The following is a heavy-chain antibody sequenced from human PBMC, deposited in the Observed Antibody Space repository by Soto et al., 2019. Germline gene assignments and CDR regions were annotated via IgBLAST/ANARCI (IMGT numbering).Heavy chain of an antibody. D-gene: IGHD3-10*01. CDR3: ATRSGGGGAFDI. CDR1: GFTFSNYE. Sequence: EVPLVESGGDLVPPGGSLRLSCAASGFTFSNYEMNWVRQAPGKGLEWVSYISTGGTTIYYADSVKGRFTISRDNAKNSLYLQMSGVGAEDTAVYYCATRSGGGGAFDIWGQGTMVTVSS. V-gene: IGHV3-48*03. CDR2: ISTGGTTI. J-gene: IGHJ3*02.